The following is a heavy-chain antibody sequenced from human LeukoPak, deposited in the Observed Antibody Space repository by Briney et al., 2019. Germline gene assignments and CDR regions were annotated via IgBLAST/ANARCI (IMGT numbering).Heavy chain of an antibody. CDR1: GFTFSDYY. CDR3: ATIKVFAVVPAARPPMDV. Sequence: GGSLRLSCAASGFTFSDYYMSWIRQAPGKGLEWVSYISSSGSTIYYADSVKGRFTISRDNAKNSLYLQMNSLRAEDTAVYYCATIKVFAVVPAARPPMDVWGQGTVVTVSS. CDR2: ISSSGSTI. V-gene: IGHV3-11*01. D-gene: IGHD2-2*01. J-gene: IGHJ6*02.